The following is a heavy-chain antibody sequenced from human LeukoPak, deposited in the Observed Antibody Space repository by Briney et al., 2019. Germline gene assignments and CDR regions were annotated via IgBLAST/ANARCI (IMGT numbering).Heavy chain of an antibody. CDR3: AKDRGYSHGFEY. J-gene: IGHJ4*02. Sequence: PGGSLRLSCAASGFTFSDYYMSWIRQAPGKGLEWVSYISGSSTHTNYADSVKGRFAISRDNAKKSLYLQMNSLRAEDMAVYYCAKDRGYSHGFEYWGQGTLVTVSS. CDR2: ISGSSTHT. CDR1: GFTFSDYY. V-gene: IGHV3-11*05. D-gene: IGHD5-12*01.